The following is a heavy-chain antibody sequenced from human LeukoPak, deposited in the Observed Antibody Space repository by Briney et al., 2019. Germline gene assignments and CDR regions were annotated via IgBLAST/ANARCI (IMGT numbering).Heavy chain of an antibody. J-gene: IGHJ3*02. CDR3: ARDAPAMAARSWVYAFDI. V-gene: IGHV4-30-2*01. D-gene: IGHD6-6*01. CDR1: GGSISSGGYY. Sequence: PSQTLSLTCTVSGGSISSGGYYWSWIRQPPGKGLEWIGYIYHSGSTNYNPSLKSRVTISVDTSKNQFSLKLSSVTAADTAVYYCARDAPAMAARSWVYAFDIWGQGTMVTVSS. CDR2: IYHSGST.